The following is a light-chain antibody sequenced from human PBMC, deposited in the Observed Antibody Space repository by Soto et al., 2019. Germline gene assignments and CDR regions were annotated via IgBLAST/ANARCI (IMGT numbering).Light chain of an antibody. V-gene: IGKV1-5*01. CDR3: QQLNSYPLT. Sequence: DIQMTQSPSTLSASVGDRVTITCRASQSISSWLAWYQQKPGKAPKLLIYDASSLESGVPSRFRGSGSGTEFTLNISSLQPDDFANYYCQQLNSYPLTLSGGTKVDIK. J-gene: IGKJ4*01. CDR2: DAS. CDR1: QSISSW.